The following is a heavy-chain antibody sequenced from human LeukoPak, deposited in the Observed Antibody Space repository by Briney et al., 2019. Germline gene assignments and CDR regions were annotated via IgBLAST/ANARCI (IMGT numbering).Heavy chain of an antibody. V-gene: IGHV5-51*01. D-gene: IGHD3-16*01. CDR1: GYSFTSYW. J-gene: IGHJ6*03. CDR3: AKWGDYYLEV. Sequence: RAGGSLRLSCKGSGYSFTSYWIGWVRQMPGKGLEWMGIIYPGDSDTTYSPSFQGQVTISADKSISTAYLQWSSLKASDTAMYYRAKWGDYYLEVWGKGNTVTVSS. CDR2: IYPGDSDT.